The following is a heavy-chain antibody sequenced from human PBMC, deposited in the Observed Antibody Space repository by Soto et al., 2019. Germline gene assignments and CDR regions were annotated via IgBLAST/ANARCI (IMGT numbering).Heavy chain of an antibody. CDR1: GGSISSSSYY. CDR3: ARSVAGAYYYYGMDV. V-gene: IGHV4-39*01. D-gene: IGHD6-19*01. CDR2: IYYSGST. J-gene: IGHJ6*02. Sequence: QLQLQESGPGLVKPSETLSLTCTVSGGSISSSSYYWGWIRQPPGKGLEWMGSIYYSGSTYYNPSLKSRVTISGDTSKNQFSLKLSSVTAADTAVYYCARSVAGAYYYYGMDVWGQGTTVTVSS.